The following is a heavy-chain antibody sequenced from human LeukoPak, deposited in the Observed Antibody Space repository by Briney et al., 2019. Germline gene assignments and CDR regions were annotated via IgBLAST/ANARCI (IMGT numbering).Heavy chain of an antibody. J-gene: IGHJ4*02. CDR3: AKEYSSGWYGPSVDY. CDR2: IGAAGDT. Sequence: GGSLRRSCAASGFTFSTYDMHWVRQVTGKDLEWVSAIGAAGDTYYPDSVKGRFTISRENVKNSLYLQMNSLRAEDTAVYYCAKEYSSGWYGPSVDYWGQGTLVTVSS. CDR1: GFTFSTYD. D-gene: IGHD6-19*01. V-gene: IGHV3-13*01.